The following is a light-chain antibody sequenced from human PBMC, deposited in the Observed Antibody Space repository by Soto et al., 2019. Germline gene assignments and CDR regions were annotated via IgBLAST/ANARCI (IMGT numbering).Light chain of an antibody. CDR3: QQRSDSIT. CDR1: HSVTTH. V-gene: IGKV3-11*01. CDR2: DAS. Sequence: EIVLTQSPDTLSLYPGERATLSCWASHSVTTHLAWFQQRPGQTPRLLIYDASTRAPGIPARFSGRGSGADFTLTISSLEPEDFAVYYCQQRSDSITFGQGTRLEIK. J-gene: IGKJ5*01.